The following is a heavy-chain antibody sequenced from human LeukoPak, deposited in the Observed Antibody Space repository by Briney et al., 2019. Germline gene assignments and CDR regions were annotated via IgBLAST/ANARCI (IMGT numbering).Heavy chain of an antibody. CDR1: GFTSVNYA. CDR2: ISYDGSNK. D-gene: IGHD1-26*01. J-gene: IGHJ4*02. CDR3: AKDPSSPGAAGADY. Sequence: GGSLRLSCAATGFTSVNYAMSWVRQAPGKGLEWVAVISYDGSNKYYADSVKGRFTISRDNSKNTLYLQMNSLRAEDTAVYYCAKDPSSPGAAGADYWGQGTLVTVSS. V-gene: IGHV3-30*18.